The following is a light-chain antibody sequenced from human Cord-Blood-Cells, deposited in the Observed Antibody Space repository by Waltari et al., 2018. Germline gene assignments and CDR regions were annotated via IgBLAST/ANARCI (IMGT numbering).Light chain of an antibody. Sequence: DIQITQSPSTLSASVGDRVTTTCRASQSISSWLAWYQQKPGKAPKLLIYDASSLESGVPSRFSGSGSGTEFTLTISSLQPDDFATYYCQQYNSYSYTFGQGTKLEIK. CDR2: DAS. CDR1: QSISSW. V-gene: IGKV1-5*01. CDR3: QQYNSYSYT. J-gene: IGKJ2*01.